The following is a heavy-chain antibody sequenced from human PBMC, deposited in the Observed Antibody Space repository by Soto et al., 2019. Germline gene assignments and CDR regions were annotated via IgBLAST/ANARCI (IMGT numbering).Heavy chain of an antibody. CDR2: IYWDDDK. CDR1: GFSLSTSGVG. CDR3: AHSRITDWFDP. J-gene: IGHJ5*02. D-gene: IGHD1-20*01. V-gene: IGHV2-5*02. Sequence: QITLKESGPTLVKPTQTLTLTCTFSGFSLSTSGVGVGWISQPPGKALEWLALIYWDDDKRYSPSLKSRLTITKDTSKSQVVLTMTNMDPVDTAIYYCAHSRITDWFDPWGQGTLLTVSS.